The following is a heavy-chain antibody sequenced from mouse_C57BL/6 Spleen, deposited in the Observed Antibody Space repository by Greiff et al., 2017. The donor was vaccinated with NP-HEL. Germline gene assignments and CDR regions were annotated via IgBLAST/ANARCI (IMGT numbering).Heavy chain of an antibody. CDR2: IYPGSGST. CDR1: GYTFTSYW. Sequence: VQLQQPGAELVKPGASVKMSCKASGYTFTSYWITWVKQRPGQGLEWIGDIYPGSGSTNYNEKFKSKATLTVDTSSSTAYMQLSSLTSEDSAVYYCARGTAQDTWFAYWGQGTLVTVSA. J-gene: IGHJ3*01. D-gene: IGHD3-2*02. CDR3: ARGTAQDTWFAY. V-gene: IGHV1-55*01.